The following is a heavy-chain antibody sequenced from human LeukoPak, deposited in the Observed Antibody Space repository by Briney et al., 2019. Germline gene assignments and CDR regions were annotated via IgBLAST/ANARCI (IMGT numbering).Heavy chain of an antibody. V-gene: IGHV4-4*07. D-gene: IGHD1-26*01. CDR1: GGSISSYY. J-gene: IGHJ4*02. CDR3: ARGQWELQSFDS. Sequence: SETMSLTCTVSGGSISSYYWSWIRQPAGKGLEWIGRVYTSVGNNYNTSLRSRAPMSVDKPRNQFSRKLSSVTAADQAVYYCARGQWELQSFDSWGQGTLVTVSS. CDR2: VYTSVGN.